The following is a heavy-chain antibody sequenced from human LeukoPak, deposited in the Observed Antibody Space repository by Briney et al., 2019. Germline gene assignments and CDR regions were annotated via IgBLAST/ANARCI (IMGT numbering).Heavy chain of an antibody. CDR3: ASCVAVPGLPDY. CDR1: GFTFSTYG. J-gene: IGHJ4*02. Sequence: GGSLRLSCAASGFTFSTYGMHWVRQPPGRGLEWVAMTSHDESDKYYADSVKGRFTISRDNSKNTLYLQMNSLRAEDTAVYYCASCVAVPGLPDYWGQGTLVTVSS. V-gene: IGHV3-30*03. D-gene: IGHD6-19*01. CDR2: TSHDESDK.